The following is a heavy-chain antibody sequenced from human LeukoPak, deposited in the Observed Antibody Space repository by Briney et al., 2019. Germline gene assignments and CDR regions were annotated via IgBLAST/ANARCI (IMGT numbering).Heavy chain of an antibody. CDR2: IIPILGIA. J-gene: IGHJ4*02. Sequence: ASVKVSCKASGATFSSYAISWVRRAPGQGLEWMGRIIPILGIANYAQKFQGRVTITADKSTSTAYMELSSLRSEDTAVYYCATRRDGYPPGGDYWGQGTLVTVSS. V-gene: IGHV1-69*04. CDR1: GATFSSYA. D-gene: IGHD5-24*01. CDR3: ATRRDGYPPGGDY.